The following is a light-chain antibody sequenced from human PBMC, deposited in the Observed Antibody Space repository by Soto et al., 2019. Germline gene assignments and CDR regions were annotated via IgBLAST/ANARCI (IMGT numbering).Light chain of an antibody. CDR1: QSVSSN. CDR2: DAS. CDR3: QQRSNWPLLT. Sequence: EIVLTQSPATLSLSPGERATFSCRASQSVSSNLAWYQQKPGQAPRLLIYDASNRATGIPARFSGSGSGTDFILTLSSLKPEDLAVYYCQQRSNWPLLTFGGGTKVEIK. V-gene: IGKV3-11*01. J-gene: IGKJ4*01.